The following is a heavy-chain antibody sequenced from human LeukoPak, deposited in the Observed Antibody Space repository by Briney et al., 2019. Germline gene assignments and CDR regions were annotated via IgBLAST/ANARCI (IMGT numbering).Heavy chain of an antibody. V-gene: IGHV4-39*07. Sequence: PSETLALTCNVSGGSISGRTYYWGWIRQPPGKGLEWIGSISFNENTYYNPSLKGRVTVSVDRSKNHFSLKLNSVTAADTAVYYCARDPSTPTALDYWGQGALVTVSS. CDR2: ISFNENT. CDR3: ARDPSTPTALDY. CDR1: GGSISGRTYY. J-gene: IGHJ4*02. D-gene: IGHD6-25*01.